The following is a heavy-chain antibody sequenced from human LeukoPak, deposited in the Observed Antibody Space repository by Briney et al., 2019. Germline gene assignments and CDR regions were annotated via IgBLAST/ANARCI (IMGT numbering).Heavy chain of an antibody. Sequence: ASVRVSCKASGYTFTDHYMHWVRQAPGQGLEHMGWIDPSSGDMKYAQKFQGRVTMTRDTSSSTAYMDLSSLRSDDTAVYYCVRLYPSIAVAGSGNCFDSWGQGTLVTVSS. J-gene: IGHJ4*02. V-gene: IGHV1-2*02. CDR3: VRLYPSIAVAGSGNCFDS. D-gene: IGHD6-19*01. CDR2: IDPSSGDM. CDR1: GYTFTDHY.